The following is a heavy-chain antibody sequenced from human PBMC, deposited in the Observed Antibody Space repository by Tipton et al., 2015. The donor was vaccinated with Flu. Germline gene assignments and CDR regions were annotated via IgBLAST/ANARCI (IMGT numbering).Heavy chain of an antibody. Sequence: TLSLTCTVSGGSVSSDDYYWNLIRQPPGKGLVLIAYIRHSGTTNYSPSLRSRVIISVYTSKNQFSLKLDSVTAADTAIYYCARARHCSGGSCYYENWFDPWGQRTLVTVSS. CDR3: ARARHCSGGSCYYENWFDP. J-gene: IGHJ5*02. V-gene: IGHV4-61*08. D-gene: IGHD2-15*01. CDR1: GGSVSSDDYY. CDR2: IRHSGTT.